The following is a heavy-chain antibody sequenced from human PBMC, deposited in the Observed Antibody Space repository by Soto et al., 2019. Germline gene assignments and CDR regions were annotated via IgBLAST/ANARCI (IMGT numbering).Heavy chain of an antibody. V-gene: IGHV4-34*01. D-gene: IGHD2-15*01. CDR2: INHSGST. J-gene: IGHJ5*02. CDR1: GGSFSGYY. CDR3: ARGSGGCSGGSCYSRWFDP. Sequence: QVQLQQWGAGLLKPSETLSLTCAVYGGSFSGYYWSWIRQPPGKGLEWIGEINHSGSTNYNPSLKSRVTISVDTSKDQFSLKLSSVTAADTAVYYWARGSGGCSGGSCYSRWFDPWGQGTLVTVSS.